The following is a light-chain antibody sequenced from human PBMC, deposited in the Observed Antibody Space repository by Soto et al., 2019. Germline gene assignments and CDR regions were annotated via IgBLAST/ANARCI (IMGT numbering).Light chain of an antibody. J-gene: IGKJ2*01. CDR1: QSISSW. CDR2: KAS. V-gene: IGKV1-5*03. CDR3: QQYNSYSGMYT. Sequence: DIQMTQSPSTLSASVGDRVTITCRASQSISSWLAWYQQKPGKAPKLLIYKASSLESGVPSRFSXSGSGTEFTLTISSLQPDDFATYYCQQYNSYSGMYTFGQGTKLEIK.